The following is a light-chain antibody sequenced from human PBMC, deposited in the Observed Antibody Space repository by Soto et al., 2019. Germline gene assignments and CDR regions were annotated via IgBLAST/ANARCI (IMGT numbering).Light chain of an antibody. Sequence: QPVLTQPPSVSGAPGQRVTISCTGSSSNIGAGYDVHWYQQLPGTAPKLLIYGNSNRPSGVPDRFSGSKSDTSASLAITGLQAEDEADYYCQSYDSSLSGSEVVFGGGTKLTVL. CDR1: SSNIGAGYD. J-gene: IGLJ2*01. V-gene: IGLV1-40*01. CDR3: QSYDSSLSGSEVV. CDR2: GNS.